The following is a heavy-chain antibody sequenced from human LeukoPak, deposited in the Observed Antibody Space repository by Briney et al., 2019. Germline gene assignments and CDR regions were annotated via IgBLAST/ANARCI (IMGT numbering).Heavy chain of an antibody. CDR2: INPNSGGT. V-gene: IGHV1-2*06. CDR3: ATTPGGYCSSTSCYYGDY. J-gene: IGHJ4*02. Sequence: ASVKVSCKASGYTFTGYYMHWVRQAPGQGLEWMGRINPNSGGTNYAEKFQGRVTMTRDTSISTAYMELSRLRSDDKAVYYCATTPGGYCSSTSCYYGDYWGQGTLVTVSS. CDR1: GYTFTGYY. D-gene: IGHD2-2*01.